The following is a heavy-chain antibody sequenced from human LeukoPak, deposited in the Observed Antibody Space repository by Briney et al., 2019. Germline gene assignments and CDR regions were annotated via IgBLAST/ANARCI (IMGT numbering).Heavy chain of an antibody. CDR2: ISDGGGRI. D-gene: IGHD3-3*01. Sequence: GGSLRLFCVASGFIFSDYGMNWVRQAPGKGLEWVSSISDGGGRIYSVDSVKGRFTISRDNSKNTLYLQMNSLRVDDTAIYYCAKGSRFPDFWGQGTLVTVSS. CDR1: GFIFSDYG. CDR3: AKGSRFPDF. V-gene: IGHV3-23*01. J-gene: IGHJ4*02.